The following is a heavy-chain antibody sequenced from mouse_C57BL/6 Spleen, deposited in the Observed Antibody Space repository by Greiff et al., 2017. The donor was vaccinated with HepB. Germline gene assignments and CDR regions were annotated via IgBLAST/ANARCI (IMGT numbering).Heavy chain of an antibody. CDR2: ISSGGDYI. CDR1: GFTFSSYA. V-gene: IGHV5-9-1*02. CDR3: TRYPLIYDYGSSYCYFDV. J-gene: IGHJ1*03. Sequence: EVKLVESGEGLVKPGGSLKLSCAASGFTFSSYAMSWVRQTPEKRLEWVAYISSGGDYIYYADTVKGRFTISRDNARNTLYLQMSSLKSEDTAMYYCTRYPLIYDYGSSYCYFDVWGTGTTGTVSS. D-gene: IGHD1-1*01.